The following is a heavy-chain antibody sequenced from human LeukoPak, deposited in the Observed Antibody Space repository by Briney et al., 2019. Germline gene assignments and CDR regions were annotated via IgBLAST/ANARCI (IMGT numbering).Heavy chain of an antibody. CDR3: AREKDIVVVPGPHYYGMDV. J-gene: IGHJ6*02. CDR2: IIPILGIA. CDR1: GGTFSSYT. V-gene: IGHV1-69*04. D-gene: IGHD2-2*01. Sequence: GSSVKVSCKASGGTFSSYTISWVRQAPGQGLEWMGRIIPILGIANYAQKFQGRVTITADKSTSTAYMELSSLRSEDTAVYYCAREKDIVVVPGPHYYGMDVWGQGTTVTVSS.